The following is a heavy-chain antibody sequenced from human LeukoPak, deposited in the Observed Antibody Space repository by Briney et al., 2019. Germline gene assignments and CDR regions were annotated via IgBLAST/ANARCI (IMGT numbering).Heavy chain of an antibody. CDR1: GGSISSSDYY. CDR2: IYYKGNT. Sequence: KPSETLSLTCSVSGGSISSSDYYWGWIRQPPGKGLEWIGNIYYKGNTYYNPSLKSRVTISLDTSKNQFSLQLSSVTAADTAVYYCARQGLRLTSDYWGQGTLVTVSS. CDR3: ARQGLRLTSDY. D-gene: IGHD4-17*01. J-gene: IGHJ4*02. V-gene: IGHV4-39*01.